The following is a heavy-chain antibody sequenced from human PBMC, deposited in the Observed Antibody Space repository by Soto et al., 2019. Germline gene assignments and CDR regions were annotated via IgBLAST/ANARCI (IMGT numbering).Heavy chain of an antibody. V-gene: IGHV1-2*04. CDR3: ARAGAVADYFYY. CDR2: INPNSGGT. Sequence: QVQLVQSGAEVKKPGASVKVSCKASGYTFTGYYMHWVRQAPGQGLEWMGWINPNSGGTNYAQKCQGWVTMTRDTSISTAYMELSRLRSDDTAVYYCARAGAVADYFYYWGQGTLVTVSS. D-gene: IGHD6-19*01. J-gene: IGHJ4*02. CDR1: GYTFTGYY.